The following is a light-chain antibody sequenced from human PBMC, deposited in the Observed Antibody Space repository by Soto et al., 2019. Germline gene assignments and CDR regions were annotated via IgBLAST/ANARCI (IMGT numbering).Light chain of an antibody. CDR2: GAS. CDR3: QQYNNWPLT. V-gene: IGKV3-20*01. Sequence: EIVLTQSPGTLSLSQGERATLSCRASENVRNNYLAWYQQKPGQAPRLLISGASKRATGIPDRFSGSGSGTDFTLTINRLEPEDFAVYYCQQYNNWPLTFGQGTRLEIK. CDR1: ENVRNNY. J-gene: IGKJ5*01.